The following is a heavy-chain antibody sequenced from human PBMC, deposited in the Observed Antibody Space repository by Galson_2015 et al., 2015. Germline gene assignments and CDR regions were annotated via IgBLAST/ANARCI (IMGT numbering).Heavy chain of an antibody. D-gene: IGHD2-15*01. V-gene: IGHV4-31*03. Sequence: LSLTCTVSGGSISSGGYYWSWIRQHPGTGLEWIGYIYYSGSTYYNPSLKSRVTISVDTSKNQFSLKLSSVTAADTAVYYCASFGIVVGSWFDPWGQGTLVTVSS. CDR1: GGSISSGGYY. CDR2: IYYSGST. J-gene: IGHJ5*02. CDR3: ASFGIVVGSWFDP.